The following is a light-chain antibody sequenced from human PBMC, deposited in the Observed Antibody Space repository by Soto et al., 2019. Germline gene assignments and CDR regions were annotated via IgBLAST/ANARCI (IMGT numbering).Light chain of an antibody. V-gene: IGKV4-1*01. CDR1: QSVLYRSNNNNY. Sequence: DIVMTQSPDSLAVSLGERATLNCKSSQSVLYRSNNNNYLAWYQQKPGQPPKLLIYWATTRESGVPDRFSGSGSGTHFTLTITSLQAEDVAVYFCHQYYSTPWTFGQGTKVEIK. CDR3: HQYYSTPWT. J-gene: IGKJ1*01. CDR2: WAT.